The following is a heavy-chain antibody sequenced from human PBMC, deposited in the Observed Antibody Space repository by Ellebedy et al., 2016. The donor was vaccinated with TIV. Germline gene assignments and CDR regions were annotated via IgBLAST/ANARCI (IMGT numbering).Heavy chain of an antibody. CDR2: FYYSGNT. D-gene: IGHD1-1*01. Sequence: MPSETLSLTCALSGGSISSYYGTWSRHPPGKGLEWIAYFYYSGNTNYSPSLKSRVTILVDTSKNQFSLKLSSVTAADTAVYYCATYTMGRLDYWGQGTLVIVSS. CDR1: GGSISSYY. J-gene: IGHJ4*02. CDR3: ATYTMGRLDY. V-gene: IGHV4-59*08.